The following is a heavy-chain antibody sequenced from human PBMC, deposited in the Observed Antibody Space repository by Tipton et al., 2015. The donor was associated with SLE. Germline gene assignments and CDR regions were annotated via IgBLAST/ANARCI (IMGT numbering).Heavy chain of an antibody. V-gene: IGHV3-33*01. Sequence: SLRLSCVASEFSFSLYGMHWVRQAPGKGLEWVAVIWHDESNKYYADSVKGRFTISRDNSKNTLYLQMNSLRAEDTAVYYCARDPWVQGTMYYYYGMDVWGQGTTVTVSS. CDR2: IWHDESNK. D-gene: IGHD3-10*01. CDR1: EFSFSLYG. CDR3: ARDPWVQGTMYYYYGMDV. J-gene: IGHJ6*02.